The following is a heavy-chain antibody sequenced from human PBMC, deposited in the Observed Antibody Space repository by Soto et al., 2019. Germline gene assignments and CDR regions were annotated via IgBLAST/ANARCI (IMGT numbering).Heavy chain of an antibody. CDR3: AKSLGYSYGILDY. CDR2: FSYGRST. Sequence: SGSLSLTCSVSVGSINSTTDDWGWIRQPPGKGLEWIGSFSYGRSTYYNPYLKSRVTISVDTSKKQFSLKMSSVTAADTAVYYCAKSLGYSYGILDYWGQGTMVTVSS. J-gene: IGHJ4*02. V-gene: IGHV4-39*01. D-gene: IGHD5-18*01. CDR1: VGSINSTTDD.